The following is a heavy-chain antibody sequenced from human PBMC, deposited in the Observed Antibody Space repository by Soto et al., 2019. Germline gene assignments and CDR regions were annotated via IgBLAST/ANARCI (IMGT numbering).Heavy chain of an antibody. CDR2: INPSGGST. D-gene: IGHD6-19*01. CDR3: AREEGSGHLGGAFDI. Sequence: QVQLVQSGAEVKKPGASVKVSCMASGYTFTSYYMHWVRQAPGQGLEWMGIINPSGGSTSYAQKFQGRVTMTRDTSTSTVYMELSSLRSEDTAVYFCAREEGSGHLGGAFDIWGQGTMVTVSS. V-gene: IGHV1-46*03. CDR1: GYTFTSYY. J-gene: IGHJ3*02.